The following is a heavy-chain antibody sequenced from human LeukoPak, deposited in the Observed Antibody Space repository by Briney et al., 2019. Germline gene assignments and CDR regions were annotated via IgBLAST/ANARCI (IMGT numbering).Heavy chain of an antibody. CDR1: GFTFNKYC. Sequence: GSLRLSCAASGFTFNKYCMHWVRHPPRKGLVWVSRINYDGSTTMYADSVKGRFTISRDNAKNTLYLQMNSLRAEDTAVYYCLRDYYGSGDYWGQGTLVTVSS. D-gene: IGHD3-10*01. CDR2: INYDGSTT. J-gene: IGHJ4*02. CDR3: LRDYYGSGDY. V-gene: IGHV3-74*03.